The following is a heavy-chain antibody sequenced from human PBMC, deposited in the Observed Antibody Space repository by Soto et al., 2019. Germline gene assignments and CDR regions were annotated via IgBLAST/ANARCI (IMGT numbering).Heavy chain of an antibody. Sequence: SETLSLTCTVSGGSISSYYWSWIRQPPGKGLEWIGYIYYSGSTNYNPSLKSRVTISVDTSKNQFSLKLSSVTAADTAVYYCARDGTSSGFPNWYFDLWGRGTLVTVSS. CDR2: IYYSGST. CDR3: ARDGTSSGFPNWYFDL. CDR1: GGSISSYY. J-gene: IGHJ2*01. V-gene: IGHV4-59*01. D-gene: IGHD6-19*01.